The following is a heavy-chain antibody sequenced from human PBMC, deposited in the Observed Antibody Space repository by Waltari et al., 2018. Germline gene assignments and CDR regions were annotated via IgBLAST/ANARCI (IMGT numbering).Heavy chain of an antibody. CDR2: INHSGST. Sequence: QVQLQQWGAGLLKPSETLSLTCAVYGGSFSRYYWSWIRQPPGKGLEWIGEINHSGSTNYNPSLKRRVTISVDTSKNQFSLKLSSVTAADTAVYYCARLRGRSWYFDLWGRGTLVTVSS. CDR1: GGSFSRYY. J-gene: IGHJ2*01. V-gene: IGHV4-34*01. CDR3: ARLRGRSWYFDL.